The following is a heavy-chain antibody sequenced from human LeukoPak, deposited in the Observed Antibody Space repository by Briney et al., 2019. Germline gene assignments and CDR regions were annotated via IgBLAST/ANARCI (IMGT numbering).Heavy chain of an antibody. J-gene: IGHJ3*02. CDR3: GSYYYDSSGAFDI. CDR1: GGSINSGSYY. Sequence: SETLSLTCTVSGGSINSGSYYWNWIRQPAGPGLEWIGRIYTSGSTNYNPSLKSRVTISIGTSKNQFSLKLSSVTAADTAVYYCGSYYYDSSGAFDIWGQGTMVTVSS. D-gene: IGHD3-22*01. CDR2: IYTSGST. V-gene: IGHV4-61*02.